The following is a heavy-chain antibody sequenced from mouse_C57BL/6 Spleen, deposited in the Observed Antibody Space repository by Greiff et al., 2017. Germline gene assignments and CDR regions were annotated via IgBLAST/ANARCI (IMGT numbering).Heavy chain of an antibody. D-gene: IGHD1-1*01. V-gene: IGHV1-18*01. Sequence: VQLKQSGPELVKPGASVKIPCKASGYTFTDYNMDWVKQSHGKSLEWIGDINPNNGGTNYNQKFKGKATLTVDKSSSTAYMELRSQTSEDTAVYYCASFNTTVVAHYYAKDYWGQGTSVTVSS. CDR1: GYTFTDYN. J-gene: IGHJ4*01. CDR2: INPNNGGT. CDR3: ASFNTTVVAHYYAKDY.